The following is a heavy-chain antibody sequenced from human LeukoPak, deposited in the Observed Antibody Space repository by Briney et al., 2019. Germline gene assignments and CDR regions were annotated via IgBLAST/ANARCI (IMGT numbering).Heavy chain of an antibody. Sequence: GGSLRLSCAASGFTVSSNYMSWVRQAPGKGLEWVSVIYSGGSTYYADSVKGRFTISRDNSKNTLYLQMNSLGAEDTAVYYCARDARIAAAGRGNYYYMDVWGKGTTVTVSS. J-gene: IGHJ6*03. CDR3: ARDARIAAAGRGNYYYMDV. CDR2: IYSGGST. CDR1: GFTVSSNY. V-gene: IGHV3-66*02. D-gene: IGHD6-13*01.